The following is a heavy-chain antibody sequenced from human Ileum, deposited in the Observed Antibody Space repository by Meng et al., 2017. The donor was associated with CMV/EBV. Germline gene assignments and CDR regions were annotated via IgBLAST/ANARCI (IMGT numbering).Heavy chain of an antibody. J-gene: IGHJ4*02. V-gene: IGHV3-23*01. D-gene: IGHD6-19*01. CDR2: IRGNGASA. CDR3: TKGAASAVNAPDH. Sequence: GESLKISCAASGFIFSGYTMTWVRQAPGKGLEWVSRIRGNGASAAYAESVQDRFTISRDNSQKTLFLQMNSLRVEDTAVYYCTKGAASAVNAPDHWGQGTLVTVSS. CDR1: GFIFSGYT.